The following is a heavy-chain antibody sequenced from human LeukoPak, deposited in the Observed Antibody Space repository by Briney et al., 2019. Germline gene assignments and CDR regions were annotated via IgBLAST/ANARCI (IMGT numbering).Heavy chain of an antibody. J-gene: IGHJ6*02. CDR2: MNPNRGDT. CDR1: GYTFTSYD. D-gene: IGHD3-10*01. Sequence: ASVKVSCKAPGYTFTSYDIHWVRQATGQGLEWMGRMNPNRGDTDYAQKFQGRVTMTRDTSISTAYMELRSLRSDDTAVYYCARDGIEYDSGSYYSNGMDVWGQGTTVTVSS. CDR3: ARDGIEYDSGSYYSNGMDV. V-gene: IGHV1-8*01.